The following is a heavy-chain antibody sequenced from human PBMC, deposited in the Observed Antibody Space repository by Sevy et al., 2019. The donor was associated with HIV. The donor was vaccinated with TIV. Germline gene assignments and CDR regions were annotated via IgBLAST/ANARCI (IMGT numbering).Heavy chain of an antibody. CDR1: GFTFDDYA. D-gene: IGHD6-19*01. CDR2: ISWNSGSI. V-gene: IGHV3-9*01. CDR3: AKTGYSSGWTHLDY. Sequence: GGSLRLSCAVSGFTFDDYAMHWVRQAPGKGLEWVSGISWNSGSIGYADSVKGRFTISRDNAKNSLYLQMNSLRAEDTALYYCAKTGYSSGWTHLDYWGQGTLVTVSS. J-gene: IGHJ4*02.